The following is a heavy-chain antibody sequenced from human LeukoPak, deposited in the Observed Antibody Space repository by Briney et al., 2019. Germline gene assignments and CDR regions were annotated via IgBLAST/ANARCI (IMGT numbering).Heavy chain of an antibody. CDR1: GYTFTGYY. CDR3: AREGVGADGDP. CDR2: INPNSGGT. Sequence: EASVKVSCKASGYTFTGYYMHWVRQAPGQGLEWMGWINPNSGGTNYAQEFQGRVTMTRDTSISTAYMELSRLRSDDTAVYYCAREGVGADGDPWGQGTLVTVSS. D-gene: IGHD1-26*01. J-gene: IGHJ5*02. V-gene: IGHV1-2*02.